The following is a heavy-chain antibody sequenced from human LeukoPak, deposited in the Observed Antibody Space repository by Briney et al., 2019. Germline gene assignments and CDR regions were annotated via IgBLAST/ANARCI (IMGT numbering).Heavy chain of an antibody. CDR2: IIPIFGTA. CDR3: AREVMDYGDYAYYFDY. CDR1: GGTFSSYA. Sequence: SVKVSCKASGGTFSSYAISWVRQAPGQGLEWMGRIIPIFGTANYAQKFQGRVTITTDESTSTAYMELSSLRSEETAVYYCAREVMDYGDYAYYFDYWGQGTLVTVSS. V-gene: IGHV1-69*05. D-gene: IGHD4-17*01. J-gene: IGHJ4*02.